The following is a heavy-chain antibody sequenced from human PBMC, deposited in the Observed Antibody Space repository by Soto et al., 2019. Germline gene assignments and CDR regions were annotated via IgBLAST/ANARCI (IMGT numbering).Heavy chain of an antibody. J-gene: IGHJ3*02. Sequence: GGSLRLSCAASGFTFSSYAMSWVRQAPGKGLEWVSAISGSGGSTYYADSVKGRFTISRDNSKNTLYLQMNSLRAEDTAVYYCAKDFRRIRSYTVTTTPGAFDIWGQGTMVTVSS. D-gene: IGHD4-17*01. CDR2: ISGSGGST. V-gene: IGHV3-23*01. CDR1: GFTFSSYA. CDR3: AKDFRRIRSYTVTTTPGAFDI.